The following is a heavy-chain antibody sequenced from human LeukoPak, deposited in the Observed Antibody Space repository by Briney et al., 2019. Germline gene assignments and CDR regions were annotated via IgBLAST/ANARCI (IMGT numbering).Heavy chain of an antibody. D-gene: IGHD1-26*01. CDR1: GYTFTDYY. Sequence: GASVKVSCKAYGYTFTDYYMHWVRQAPGQGLEWMEWINPNSGGTNYAQNLQGRSTMTRDPSTSTAYMELNRPRSDAPAVYYCSREGPIVGATHLVDYWGQGTLVTVSS. V-gene: IGHV1-2*02. J-gene: IGHJ4*02. CDR3: SREGPIVGATHLVDY. CDR2: INPNSGGT.